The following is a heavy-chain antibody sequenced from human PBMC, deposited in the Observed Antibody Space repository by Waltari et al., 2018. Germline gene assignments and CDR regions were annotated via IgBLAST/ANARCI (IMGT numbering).Heavy chain of an antibody. D-gene: IGHD4-17*01. J-gene: IGHJ2*01. CDR1: GFTYSMYW. CDR3: ARGARRTTVTTGWWYFDL. CDR2: SNSDGSST. V-gene: IGHV3-74*01. Sequence: EVQLVESGGGLVQHGGSLRLSCAASGFTYSMYWMYWVRQAPGKGLVWVSRSNSDGSSTSYADSVKGRFTISKDNAKNTVYLQMNSLRAEDTAIYYCARGARRTTVTTGWWYFDLWGRGTLVTVSS.